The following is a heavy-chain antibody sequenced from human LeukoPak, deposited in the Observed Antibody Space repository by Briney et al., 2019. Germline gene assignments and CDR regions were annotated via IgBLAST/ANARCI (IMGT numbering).Heavy chain of an antibody. Sequence: PGGSLRLSCAASGFTFSSYSMNWVRQAPGKGLEWVSSISSSSSYIYYADSVKGRFTISRDNAKNSLYLQMNSLRAEDTAVYYCARASSSLGSYYYHYMDVWGKGTTATVSS. CDR3: ARASSSLGSYYYHYMDV. CDR1: GFTFSSYS. J-gene: IGHJ6*03. D-gene: IGHD6-13*01. CDR2: ISSSSSYI. V-gene: IGHV3-21*01.